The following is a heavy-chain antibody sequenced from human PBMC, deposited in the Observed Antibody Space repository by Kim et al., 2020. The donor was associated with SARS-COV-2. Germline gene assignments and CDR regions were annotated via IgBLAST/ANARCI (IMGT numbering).Heavy chain of an antibody. CDR2: ISAYNGNT. CDR3: ARDSRDLWFGEDQNWFDP. V-gene: IGHV1-18*01. J-gene: IGHJ5*02. Sequence: ASVKVSCKASGYTFTSYGISWVRQAPGQGLEWMGWISAYNGNTNYAQKLQGRVTMTTDTSTSTAYMELRSLRSDDTAVYYCARDSRDLWFGEDQNWFDPWGQGTLVTVSS. CDR1: GYTFTSYG. D-gene: IGHD3-10*01.